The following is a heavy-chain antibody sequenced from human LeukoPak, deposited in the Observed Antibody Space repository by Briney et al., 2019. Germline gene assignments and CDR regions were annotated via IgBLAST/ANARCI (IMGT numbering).Heavy chain of an antibody. V-gene: IGHV3-23*01. CDR1: GFTFITYA. CDR3: AKAGRSGWYPGWPFDI. CDR2: IRDSGGST. Sequence: GGSLRLSCAASGFTFITYAMSWVRQAPGKGLQWVSVIRDSGGSTYYADSVKGRFTISRDNSKKTLYLQMNSMRAEDTAEYYWAKAGRSGWYPGWPFDIWGQGTMVTVSS. D-gene: IGHD6-19*01. J-gene: IGHJ3*02.